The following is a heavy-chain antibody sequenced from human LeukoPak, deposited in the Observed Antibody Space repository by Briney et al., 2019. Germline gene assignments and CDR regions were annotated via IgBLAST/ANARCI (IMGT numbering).Heavy chain of an antibody. Sequence: GRSLRLSCGASGFTFSNYWMHWVRHVPGKGLVWLSRINTDGTTTSYADSVTGRFTISRDNAKSTLYLVMDSLRADDTAVYFCARDPWGFRAGVKDFWGLGTLVAVSS. CDR1: GFTFSNYW. CDR3: ARDPWGFRAGVKDF. V-gene: IGHV3-74*01. J-gene: IGHJ4*02. CDR2: INTDGTTT. D-gene: IGHD5-24*01.